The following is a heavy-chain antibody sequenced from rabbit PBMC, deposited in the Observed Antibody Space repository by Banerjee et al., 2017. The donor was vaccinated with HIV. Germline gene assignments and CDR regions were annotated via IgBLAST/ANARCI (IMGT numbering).Heavy chain of an antibody. V-gene: IGHV1S45*01. J-gene: IGHJ4*01. CDR3: ARDRYGGSSWNFNL. Sequence: QEQLEESGGDLVKPEGSLTLTCTASGFSFSNKYVMCWVRQAPGKGLEWIGYITYGGSAYYASWVKGRFTISRDNAQNTVSLQLNSLTAADTATYFCARDRYGGSSWNFNLGGPGTLVTVS. D-gene: IGHD8-1*01. CDR1: GFSFSNKYV. CDR2: ITYGGSA.